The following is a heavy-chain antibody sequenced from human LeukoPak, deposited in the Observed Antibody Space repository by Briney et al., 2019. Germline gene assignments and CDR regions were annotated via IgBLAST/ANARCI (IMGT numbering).Heavy chain of an antibody. CDR1: GFTFSSYG. D-gene: IGHD6-13*01. CDR3: AILGGDFIAAPPSGGEFDY. CDR2: ISYDGSNK. Sequence: GGSLRLSCAASGFTFSSYGMHWVRQAPGKGLEWVAVISYDGSNKYYADSVKGRFTISRDNSKNTLYLQMNSLRAEDTAVYYCAILGGDFIAAPPSGGEFDYWGQGALVIVSS. V-gene: IGHV3-30*03. J-gene: IGHJ4*02.